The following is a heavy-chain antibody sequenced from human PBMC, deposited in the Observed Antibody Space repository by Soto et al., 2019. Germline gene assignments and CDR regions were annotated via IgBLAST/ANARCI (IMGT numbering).Heavy chain of an antibody. CDR3: ARGGYSGSYYGGNFDD. V-gene: IGHV1-69*13. CDR1: GGTFSSYA. Sequence: ASVKVSCKASGGTFSSYAISWVRQAPGQGLEWMGGIIPIFGTANYAQKFQGRVTITADESTSTAYMELSSLRSEDTAVYYCARGGYSGSYYGGNFDDWGQGPLGTVSS. D-gene: IGHD1-26*01. J-gene: IGHJ4*02. CDR2: IIPIFGTA.